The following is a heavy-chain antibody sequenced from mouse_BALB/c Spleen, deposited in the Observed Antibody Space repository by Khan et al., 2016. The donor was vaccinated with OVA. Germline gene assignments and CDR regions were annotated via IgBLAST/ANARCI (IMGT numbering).Heavy chain of an antibody. CDR1: GSSLTNYG. D-gene: IGHD2-14*01. CDR2: IWAGGST. Sequence: QVQLKESGPGLVAPSQSLSITCTVSGSSLTNYGVHWVRQPPGNSLEWLGVIWAGGSTNYNSSLMSRLSINRDNSKSQVFLKMNSMRTDDTAMYYCARALPYIRYDGYVMDHWGQGTSVSVSS. V-gene: IGHV2-9*02. CDR3: ARALPYIRYDGYVMDH. J-gene: IGHJ4*01.